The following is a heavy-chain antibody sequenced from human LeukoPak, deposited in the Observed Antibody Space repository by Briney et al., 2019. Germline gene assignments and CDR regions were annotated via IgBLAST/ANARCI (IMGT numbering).Heavy chain of an antibody. V-gene: IGHV4-61*02. CDR3: ASVSGSYPFAFDY. CDR1: GGSISSGSYF. D-gene: IGHD1-26*01. Sequence: SETLSLTCTVSGGSISSGSYFWNWIRQPAGKGLEWIGRIYTSGRTDYNPSLKSRVTISVDTSKNQFSLKLSSVTAADTAVYYCASVSGSYPFAFDYWGQGTLVTVSS. CDR2: IYTSGRT. J-gene: IGHJ4*02.